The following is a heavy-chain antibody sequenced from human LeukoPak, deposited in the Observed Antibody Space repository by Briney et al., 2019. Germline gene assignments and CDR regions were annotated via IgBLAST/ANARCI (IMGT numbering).Heavy chain of an antibody. J-gene: IGHJ4*02. Sequence: GGSLRLSCAASGFTFSSYDMNWVRQAPGKGLEWVSYISSSGSTIYYADSVRGRFTISRDRAKNSLYVQMKRQGAEHTPVYYCASEVYTFGGVPLDHWGQGTLHTVPT. CDR2: ISSSGSTI. D-gene: IGHD3-16*01. CDR1: GFTFSSYD. V-gene: IGHV3-48*03. CDR3: ASEVYTFGGVPLDH.